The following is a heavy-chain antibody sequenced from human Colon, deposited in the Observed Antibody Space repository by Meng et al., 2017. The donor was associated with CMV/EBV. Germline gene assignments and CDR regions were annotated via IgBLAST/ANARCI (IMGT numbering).Heavy chain of an antibody. CDR1: GYTFTGYF. CDR3: ATVSGGDFDY. Sequence: QGQLVRSGAEVKKPGASVKVSCKASGYTFTGYFRYWVRQAPGQVLEWMGSINPNSGGTNYAQKFQGRVTMTRDTSINTAYMELSRLRSDDTAVYYCATVSGGDFDYWGQGTLVTVSS. CDR2: INPNSGGT. J-gene: IGHJ4*02. V-gene: IGHV1-2*02. D-gene: IGHD1-26*01.